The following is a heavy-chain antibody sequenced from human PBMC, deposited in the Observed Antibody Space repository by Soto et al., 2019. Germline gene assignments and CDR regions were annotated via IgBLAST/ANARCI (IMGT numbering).Heavy chain of an antibody. CDR3: ARHNDDFWSELNWFDP. CDR1: GVSISSYY. CDR2: IYYSGST. J-gene: IGHJ5*02. D-gene: IGHD3-3*01. Sequence: SETLSLTCTVSGVSISSYYWRWIRQSPGRGLDWIGSIYYSGSTNYNPSLRSRVTISVDTSKNQFSLKLSSVTAADTAVYYCARHNDDFWSELNWFDPWGQGTLVTVSS. V-gene: IGHV4-59*01.